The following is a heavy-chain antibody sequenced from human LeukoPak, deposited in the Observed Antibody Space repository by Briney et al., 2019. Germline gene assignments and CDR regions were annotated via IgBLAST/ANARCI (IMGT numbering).Heavy chain of an antibody. Sequence: GGSLRLSCAASGFTFSSYSMNWVRQAPGKGLEWVSSISSSSSYIYYADSVKGRFTISRDNAKNSLYLQMNSLRAEDTAVYYCARAQTYYYDSSGYYLEHWGQGTLVTVSS. D-gene: IGHD3-22*01. CDR1: GFTFSSYS. CDR2: ISSSSSYI. J-gene: IGHJ1*01. V-gene: IGHV3-21*01. CDR3: ARAQTYYYDSSGYYLEH.